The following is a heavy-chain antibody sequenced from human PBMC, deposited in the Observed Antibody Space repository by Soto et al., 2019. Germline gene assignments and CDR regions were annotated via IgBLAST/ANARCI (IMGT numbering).Heavy chain of an antibody. V-gene: IGHV3-11*06. J-gene: IGHJ4*02. Sequence: QVQLVESGGGLVKPGGSLRLSCAASGFTFSDYYMSWIRLAPGKGLERVSFISSSRTYTNYADSVKGRFTISRDNAKNSLYLQMNSLRADDTAVYYCARVAGYGDYRFDYWGQGTLVTVSS. CDR3: ARVAGYGDYRFDY. CDR2: ISSSRTYT. D-gene: IGHD4-17*01. CDR1: GFTFSDYY.